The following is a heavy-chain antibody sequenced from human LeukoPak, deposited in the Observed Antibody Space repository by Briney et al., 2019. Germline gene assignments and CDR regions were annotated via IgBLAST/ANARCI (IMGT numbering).Heavy chain of an antibody. J-gene: IGHJ5*02. CDR3: AKNGVRGVILYNWFVP. CDR1: GFTFSSYA. CDR2: ISGSGGST. V-gene: IGHV3-23*01. D-gene: IGHD3-10*01. Sequence: GGSLRLSCAASGFTFSSYAMSWVRQAPGKGLEWVSAISGSGGSTYYADSVKGRFTISRDNSKNTLYLQMNSLRAEDTAVYYCAKNGVRGVILYNWFVPWGQGTLVTVSS.